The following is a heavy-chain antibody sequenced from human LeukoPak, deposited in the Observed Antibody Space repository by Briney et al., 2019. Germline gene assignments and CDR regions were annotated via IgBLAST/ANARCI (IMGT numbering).Heavy chain of an antibody. CDR1: GGSISSYY. CDR3: ARRVSYDGSGYYYGWYFDL. Sequence: SETLSLTCTVSGGSISSYYWSWIRQPPGKGLEWIAYIYYSGSTNYNPSLKSRVTISVDTSKNQFSLKLSSVTAADTAVYYCARRVSYDGSGYYYGWYFDLWGRGTLVTVSS. D-gene: IGHD3-22*01. V-gene: IGHV4-59*01. J-gene: IGHJ2*01. CDR2: IYYSGST.